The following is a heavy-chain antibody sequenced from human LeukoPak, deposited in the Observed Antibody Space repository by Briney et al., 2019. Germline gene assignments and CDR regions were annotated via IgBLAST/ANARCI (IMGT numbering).Heavy chain of an antibody. D-gene: IGHD3-10*01. CDR1: GGTFSSYA. Sequence: SVKVSCKASGGTFSSYAISWVRQAPRQGSEWMGGIIPIFGTANYAQKFQGRVTITADESTSTAYMELSSLRSEDTAVYYCARWRASGGYYYYYYMDVWGKGTTVTVSS. V-gene: IGHV1-69*13. CDR2: IIPIFGTA. CDR3: ARWRASGGYYYYYYMDV. J-gene: IGHJ6*03.